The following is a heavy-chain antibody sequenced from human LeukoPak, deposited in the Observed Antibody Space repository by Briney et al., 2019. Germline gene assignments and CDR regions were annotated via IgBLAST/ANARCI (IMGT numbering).Heavy chain of an antibody. D-gene: IGHD6-6*01. CDR3: ARNGHSSYRLINNWFDP. J-gene: IGHJ5*02. Sequence: PSETLSLTCAVYGGSFSGYYWSWIHQPPGKGLEWIGEINHSGSTNYNPSLKSRVTISVDTSKNQFSLKLSSVTAADTTVYYCARNGHSSYRLINNWFDPWGQGTLVTVSS. CDR2: INHSGST. V-gene: IGHV4-34*01. CDR1: GGSFSGYY.